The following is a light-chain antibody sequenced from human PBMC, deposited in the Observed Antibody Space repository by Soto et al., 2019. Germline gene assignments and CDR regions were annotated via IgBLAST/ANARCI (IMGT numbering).Light chain of an antibody. CDR1: QSVSSK. V-gene: IGKV3-20*01. CDR2: DES. Sequence: EIVMTQSPATLSVSPGERATLSCRASQSVSSKLAWYQQKPGQAPRLLIYDESNRATGIPARFSGSGSGTDFTLTISRLEPEDFAVYYRQQYGSSGTFGQGTKVDIK. J-gene: IGKJ1*01. CDR3: QQYGSSGT.